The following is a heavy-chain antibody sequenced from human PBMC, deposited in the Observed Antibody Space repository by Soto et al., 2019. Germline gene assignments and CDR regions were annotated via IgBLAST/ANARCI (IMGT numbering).Heavy chain of an antibody. J-gene: IGHJ6*02. V-gene: IGHV3-30*03. D-gene: IGHD5-18*01. CDR2: ISYDGSNK. CDR3: ARSTLNIQLWLYYYYGMDV. CDR1: GFTFSSYG. Sequence: ESGGGVVQPGRSLRLSCAASGFTFSSYGMHWVRQAPGKGLEWVAVISYDGSNKYYADSVKGRFTISRDNSKNTLYLQMNSLRAEDTAVYYCARSTLNIQLWLYYYYGMDVWGQGTTVTVSS.